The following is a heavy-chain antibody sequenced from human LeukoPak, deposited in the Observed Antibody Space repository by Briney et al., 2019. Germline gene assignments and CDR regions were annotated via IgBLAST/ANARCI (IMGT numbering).Heavy chain of an antibody. CDR3: AREDTAMVINYFDY. J-gene: IGHJ4*02. D-gene: IGHD5-18*01. CDR1: GFTFSSYS. Sequence: GRYLRLSCAASGFTFSSYSMNWVRQAPGKGLEWVSSISSSSSYIYYADSVKGRFTISRDNAKNSLYLQMNSLRAEDTAVYYCAREDTAMVINYFDYWGQGTLVTVSS. CDR2: ISSSSSYI. V-gene: IGHV3-21*01.